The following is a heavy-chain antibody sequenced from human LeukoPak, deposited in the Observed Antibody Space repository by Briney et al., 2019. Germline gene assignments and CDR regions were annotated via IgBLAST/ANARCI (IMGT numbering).Heavy chain of an antibody. CDR3: ARGDLVVVAATTTLGAFDI. Sequence: ASVKVSCKASGGTFSSYAISWVRQAPGQGLEWMGGIIPIFGTANYAQKFQGRVTITADKSTSTAYMELSSLRSADTAVYYCARGDLVVVAATTTLGAFDIWGQGTMVTVSS. J-gene: IGHJ3*02. V-gene: IGHV1-69*06. CDR2: IIPIFGTA. D-gene: IGHD2-15*01. CDR1: GGTFSSYA.